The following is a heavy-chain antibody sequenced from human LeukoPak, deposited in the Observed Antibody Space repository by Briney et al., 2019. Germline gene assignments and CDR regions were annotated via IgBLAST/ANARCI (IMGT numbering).Heavy chain of an antibody. D-gene: IGHD2-2*01. Sequence: SETLSLTCTVSGGSISSYYWSWTRQPPGKGLEWIGYIYYSGSTNYNPSLKSRVTISVDTSKNQFSLKLSSVTAADTAVYYCAGYHLAIWGQGTMVTVSS. CDR1: GGSISSYY. J-gene: IGHJ3*02. V-gene: IGHV4-59*01. CDR3: AGYHLAI. CDR2: IYYSGST.